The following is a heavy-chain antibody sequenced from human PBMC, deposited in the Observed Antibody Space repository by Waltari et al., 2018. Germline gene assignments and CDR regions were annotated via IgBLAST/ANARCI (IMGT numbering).Heavy chain of an antibody. D-gene: IGHD1-26*01. J-gene: IGHJ5*02. V-gene: IGHV1-2*06. CDR3: ARDPRRYSGSYVTDNWFDP. CDR2: NNPSRGGT. Sequence: QVQLVQSGAEVKKPGASVKVSCKASGYTFTGYYMHWVRQAPGQGLEWMGRNNPSRGGTNYAQKCQGRVTRTRDTSISTAYMGLSRLGSDDTAVYYCARDPRRYSGSYVTDNWFDPWGQGTLVTVSS. CDR1: GYTFTGYY.